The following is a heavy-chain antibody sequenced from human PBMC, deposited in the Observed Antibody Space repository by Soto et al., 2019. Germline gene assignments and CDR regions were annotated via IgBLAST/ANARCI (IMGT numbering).Heavy chain of an antibody. D-gene: IGHD2-2*01. Sequence: SVEVSCTASGGTFSSYAISWVRQAPGQGLEWMGGIIPISGTANYAQKFQGRVTITADESTSTAYMELSSLRSEDTAVYYCARSQGSSTSLEIYYYYYYGMDVWGQGTTVTVSS. J-gene: IGHJ6*02. CDR1: GGTFSSYA. V-gene: IGHV1-69*13. CDR2: IIPISGTA. CDR3: ARSQGSSTSLEIYYYYYYGMDV.